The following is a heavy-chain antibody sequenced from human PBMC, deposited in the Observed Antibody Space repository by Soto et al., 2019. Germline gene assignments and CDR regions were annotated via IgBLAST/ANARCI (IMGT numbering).Heavy chain of an antibody. CDR3: AIAAAGTRADYYYYGMDV. Sequence: QLQLQESGPGLVKPSETLSLTCTVSGGSISSSSYYWGWIRQPPGKGLEWIGSIYYSGSTYYNPSLKSRVTISVDTSKNQFSLKLSSVNAADTAVYYCAIAAAGTRADYYYYGMDVWGQGTTVTVSS. D-gene: IGHD6-13*01. CDR2: IYYSGST. J-gene: IGHJ6*02. CDR1: GGSISSSSYY. V-gene: IGHV4-39*01.